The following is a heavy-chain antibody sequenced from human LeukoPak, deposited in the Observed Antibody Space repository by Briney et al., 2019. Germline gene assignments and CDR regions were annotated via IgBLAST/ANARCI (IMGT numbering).Heavy chain of an antibody. V-gene: IGHV1-8*01. CDR3: ARGRWGIAAAGTLNWFDP. D-gene: IGHD6-13*01. J-gene: IGHJ5*02. CDR1: GYTFTSYD. Sequence: GASVKVSCKASGYTFTSYDINWVRQATGQGLEWMGWMNPNSGNTGYAQKFQGRVTMTRNTSISTAHMELSSLRSEDTAVYYCARGRWGIAAAGTLNWFDPWGQGTLVTVSS. CDR2: MNPNSGNT.